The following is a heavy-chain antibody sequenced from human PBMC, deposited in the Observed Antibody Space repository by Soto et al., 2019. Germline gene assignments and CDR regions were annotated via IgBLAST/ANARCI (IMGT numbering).Heavy chain of an antibody. D-gene: IGHD2-21*01. Sequence: QITLEESGPTLVKPTQTLTLTCSFSGFSLGNCGVGVGWVRQPPGEALEWLALIYWNDDERYNPSLESRLTISKSIHKNQVVLRMTNIDPLDTATYHCAHERGCGGSKGTWGPGTLVNVSS. J-gene: IGHJ5*02. CDR1: GFSLGNCGVG. CDR2: IYWNDDE. V-gene: IGHV2-5*01. CDR3: AHERGCGGSKGT.